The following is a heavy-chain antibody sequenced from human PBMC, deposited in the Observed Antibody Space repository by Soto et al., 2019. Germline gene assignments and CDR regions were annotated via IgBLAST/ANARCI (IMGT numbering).Heavy chain of an antibody. CDR1: GYTFTSYD. V-gene: IGHV1-18*01. J-gene: IGHJ6*03. CDR3: ASNSGYDYGYYYYYMDV. Sequence: ASVKVSCKASGYTFTSYDISWVRQAPGQGLEWMGWITAYNGNTNYAQKFQGRVTITRDRSMSTAYMELSSLRSEDTAMYYCASNSGYDYGYYYYYMDVWGKGTTVTVSS. CDR2: ITAYNGNT. D-gene: IGHD5-12*01.